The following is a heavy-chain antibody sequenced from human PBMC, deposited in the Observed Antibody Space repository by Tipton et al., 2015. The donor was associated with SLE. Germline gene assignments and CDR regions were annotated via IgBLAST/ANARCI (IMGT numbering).Heavy chain of an antibody. D-gene: IGHD4-11*01. Sequence: SLRLSCAASGFTFSDYSMNWVRQAPGKGLEWVSSISSGGRYTYYADSVKGRFTISRDNAKNSLHLQMNSLRAEDTALYYCAKDASNYVGYLDHWGQGTLVTVSS. CDR3: AKDASNYVGYLDH. V-gene: IGHV3-21*04. CDR1: GFTFSDYS. CDR2: ISSGGRYT. J-gene: IGHJ4*02.